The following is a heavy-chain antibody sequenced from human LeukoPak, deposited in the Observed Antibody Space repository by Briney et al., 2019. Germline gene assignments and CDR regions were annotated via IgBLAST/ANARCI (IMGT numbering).Heavy chain of an antibody. J-gene: IGHJ4*02. CDR1: GYSISSGYY. V-gene: IGHV4-38-2*02. Sequence: SETLSLTCTVSGYSISSGYYWGWIRQPPGKGLEWIGNIYHSGSTYYNPSLKSRVTISVDTSKNQFSLKLSSVTAADTAVYYCAMQQQLISFDYWGQGTLVTVSS. D-gene: IGHD6-13*01. CDR3: AMQQQLISFDY. CDR2: IYHSGST.